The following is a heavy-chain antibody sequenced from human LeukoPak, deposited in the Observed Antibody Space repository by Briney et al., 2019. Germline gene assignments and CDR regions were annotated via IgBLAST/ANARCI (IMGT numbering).Heavy chain of an antibody. V-gene: IGHV3-11*04. CDR3: ARDSEINFDY. CDR2: IYKGGDTI. CDR1: GFTFSDHY. D-gene: IGHD5-24*01. J-gene: IGHJ4*02. Sequence: GGSLRLSCATSGFTFSDHYMTWIRQAPGKGLQTVSYIYKGGDTIFYADSVKGRFTISRDNAKNSLYLQMNSLRAEDTAVYYCARDSEINFDYWGQGTLVTVSS.